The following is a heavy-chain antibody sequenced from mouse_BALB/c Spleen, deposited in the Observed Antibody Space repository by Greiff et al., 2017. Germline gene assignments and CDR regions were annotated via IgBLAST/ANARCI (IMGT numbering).Heavy chain of an antibody. J-gene: IGHJ4*01. CDR3: VRTSYYDTMDY. D-gene: IGHD2-10*01. V-gene: IGHV10S3*01. Sequence: VKDRFTISRDDSQSMLYLQMNNLKTEDTAMYYCVRTSYYDTMDYWGQGTSVTVSS.